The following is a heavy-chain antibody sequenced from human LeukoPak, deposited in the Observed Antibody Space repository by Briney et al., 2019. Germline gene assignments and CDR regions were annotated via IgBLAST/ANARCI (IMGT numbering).Heavy chain of an antibody. J-gene: IGHJ4*02. V-gene: IGHV4-39*07. Sequence: PSVTLSLTCTVSGGSISSGSYYWGWIRQPPGKGLEWIGSIYYSGSTYYNPSLKSRITVSLDTSKNQLSLKLSSVTAADTAVYYCARDKTFEVVNFFDYWGQGTLVTVSS. D-gene: IGHD3-3*01. CDR2: IYYSGST. CDR3: ARDKTFEVVNFFDY. CDR1: GGSISSGSYY.